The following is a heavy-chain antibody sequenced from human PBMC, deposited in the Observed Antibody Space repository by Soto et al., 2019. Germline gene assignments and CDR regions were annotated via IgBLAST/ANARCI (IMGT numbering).Heavy chain of an antibody. CDR2: ISSNSAYI. J-gene: IGHJ3*01. CDR3: SRDQSLGQPVAFDV. CDR1: GFTFRSYS. V-gene: IGHV3-21*01. Sequence: EVQLVESGGGLVTPGGSLRVSCAASGFTFRSYSMNWVRQAPGEGLEWSSTISSNSAYIYYADSVEGRFTISTDNARNSVYLQLNSLRAEVTAIYYCSRDQSLGQPVAFDVWGQGTMVTVSS.